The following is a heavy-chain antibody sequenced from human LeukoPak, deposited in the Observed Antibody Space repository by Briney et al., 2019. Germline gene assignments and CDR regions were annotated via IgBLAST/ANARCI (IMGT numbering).Heavy chain of an antibody. CDR1: GFTFSSYW. CDR2: INSDGSST. CDR3: ARESSGRGNAFDI. V-gene: IGHV3-74*01. D-gene: IGHD3-22*01. J-gene: IGHJ3*02. Sequence: GGSLRLSCAASGFTFSSYWMHWVRQAPGKGLVWVSRINSDGSSTSYADSVKGRFTISRDNAKNTLYLQMNSLRAEDTALYYCARESSGRGNAFDIWGQGTMVTVSS.